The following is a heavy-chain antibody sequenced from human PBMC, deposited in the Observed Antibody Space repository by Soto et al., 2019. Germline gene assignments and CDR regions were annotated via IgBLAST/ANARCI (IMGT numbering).Heavy chain of an antibody. J-gene: IGHJ3*02. CDR2: MNPNSDNT. V-gene: IGHV1-8*01. CDR3: ARRVSIPYCSSTSCHRGNAFDI. Sequence: ASVKVSCKASGYTFTSYDINWVRQATGQGLEWMGWMNPNSDNTGYAQKFQGRVTMTRNTSISTAYMELSSLRSEDTAVYYCARRVSIPYCSSTSCHRGNAFDIWGQGTMVTVSS. CDR1: GYTFTSYD. D-gene: IGHD2-2*02.